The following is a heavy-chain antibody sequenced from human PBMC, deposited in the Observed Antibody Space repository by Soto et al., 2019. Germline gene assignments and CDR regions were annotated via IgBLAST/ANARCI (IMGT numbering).Heavy chain of an antibody. V-gene: IGHV3-7*05. J-gene: IGHJ4*02. Sequence: EVQLVESGGGLVQPGGSLRLSCAASGFTFSPYWMSWVRQAPGKGLEWVAIIKDDGGDEHYLEAVRGRCTISRDNSKKSLYRAMDSLRVEDTAVYYCAGGSGWISDRWGQGTLVTVSS. CDR1: GFTFSPYW. CDR3: AGGSGWISDR. D-gene: IGHD6-19*01. CDR2: IKDDGGDE.